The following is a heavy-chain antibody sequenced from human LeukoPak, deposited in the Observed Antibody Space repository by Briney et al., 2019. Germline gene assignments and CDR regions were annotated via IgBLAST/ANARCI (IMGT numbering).Heavy chain of an antibody. J-gene: IGHJ4*02. CDR1: GFTFSDYW. D-gene: IGHD6-19*01. Sequence: GGSLRLSCAASGFTFSDYWMSWVRQAPGKGLEWVSYISSSGATKYYADSVKGRFTISRDNAKNSLYLQMNSLRAEDTAVYYCAREDSGWYVSDYWGQGTLVTVSS. V-gene: IGHV3-11*04. CDR3: AREDSGWYVSDY. CDR2: ISSSGATK.